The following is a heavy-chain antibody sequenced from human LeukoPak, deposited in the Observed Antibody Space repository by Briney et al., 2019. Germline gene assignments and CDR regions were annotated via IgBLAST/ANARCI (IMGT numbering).Heavy chain of an antibody. Sequence: GGSLRLSCAASKFTFNNYAMHWVRQAPGKGLEWVGNINDVGSDKYYVDSVNGRFTFSRDNVKSLLYLQMNNLRAEDTAVYYCARHVAAGTVDYWGQGTLVTVSS. V-gene: IGHV3-7*01. CDR2: INDVGSDK. CDR3: ARHVAAGTVDY. J-gene: IGHJ4*02. CDR1: KFTFNNYA. D-gene: IGHD6-13*01.